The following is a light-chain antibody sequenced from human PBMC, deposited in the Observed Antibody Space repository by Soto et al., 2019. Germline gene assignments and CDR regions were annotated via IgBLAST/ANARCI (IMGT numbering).Light chain of an antibody. CDR3: QQYGSSGT. J-gene: IGKJ1*01. Sequence: VLTQSPGTLSLSPGESATVSCRASQTVSITYLTWYQQKPGQAPRLLIFGASKRATGIPDRFSGSGSGRDFTLTISGLEPEDFAVYYCQQYGSSGTFGQGTKVDI. CDR2: GAS. CDR1: QTVSITY. V-gene: IGKV3-20*01.